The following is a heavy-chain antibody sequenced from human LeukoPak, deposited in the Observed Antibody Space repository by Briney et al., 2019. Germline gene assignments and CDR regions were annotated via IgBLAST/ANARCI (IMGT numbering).Heavy chain of an antibody. J-gene: IGHJ4*02. D-gene: IGHD3-10*01. Sequence: PGGSLRLSCEGSGFSLSSYSMHWVRQAPGKGLEWVSSISGTSKYIHYSDSVRGRFTISRDNSKNSFYLQMNSLRVEDTAVYYCARDTMVRGVIWGQGTLVTVSS. V-gene: IGHV3-21*01. CDR2: ISGTSKYI. CDR3: ARDTMVRGVI. CDR1: GFSLSSYS.